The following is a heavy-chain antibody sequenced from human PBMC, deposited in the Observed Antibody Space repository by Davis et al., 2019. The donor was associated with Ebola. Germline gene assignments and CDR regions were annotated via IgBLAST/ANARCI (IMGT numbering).Heavy chain of an antibody. D-gene: IGHD3-3*01. Sequence: SETLSLTCTVSGGSISSYYWSWIRQPPGKGLEWIGYVHYTGATHYNASLKSRVTISVDTSNNQFSLILSSVTAADTAVYYCARHRSGYHYWYFDLWGRGTLVTVSS. CDR1: GGSISSYY. J-gene: IGHJ2*01. V-gene: IGHV4-59*08. CDR3: ARHRSGYHYWYFDL. CDR2: VHYTGAT.